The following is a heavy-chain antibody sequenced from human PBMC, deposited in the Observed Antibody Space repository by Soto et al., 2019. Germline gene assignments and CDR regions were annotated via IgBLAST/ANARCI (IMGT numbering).Heavy chain of an antibody. J-gene: IGHJ6*02. Sequence: PGESLKISCKGSGYSFTSYWIGWVRQMPGKGLEWMGNIYPGDSDTRYSPSFQGQVTISADKSISTAYLQWSSLKASDTAMYYCARHSNYCSGGSCYSSHGMDVWGQGTTVTVSS. D-gene: IGHD2-15*01. CDR3: ARHSNYCSGGSCYSSHGMDV. V-gene: IGHV5-51*01. CDR1: GYSFTSYW. CDR2: IYPGDSDT.